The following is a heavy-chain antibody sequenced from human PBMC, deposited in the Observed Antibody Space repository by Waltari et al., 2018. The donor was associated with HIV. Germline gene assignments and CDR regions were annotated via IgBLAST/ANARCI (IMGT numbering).Heavy chain of an antibody. V-gene: IGHV3-33*01. Sequence: QVQLVESGGGVVQPGRSLRLSCAASGFTFSNFAMHWVRQAPGKGVEWGGVICYGGYNKYYADSVKGRFTISRDNSKNTLYLQMNSLRVEDTAVYYCARGGYYYDISGYYHYWGQGTLVTVSS. CDR1: GFTFSNFA. D-gene: IGHD3-22*01. CDR3: ARGGYYYDISGYYHY. J-gene: IGHJ4*02. CDR2: ICYGGYNK.